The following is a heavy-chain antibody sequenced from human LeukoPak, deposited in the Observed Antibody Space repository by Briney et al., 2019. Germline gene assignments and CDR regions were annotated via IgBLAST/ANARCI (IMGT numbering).Heavy chain of an antibody. V-gene: IGHV6-1*01. CDR1: GDSFSSNSAA. CDR2: TYYRSKWYN. J-gene: IGHJ6*02. CDR3: ARSQIAAAGDYYYYYGMDV. D-gene: IGHD6-13*01. Sequence: SQTLSLTCAISGDSFSSNSAAWNWIRQSPSRGLEWLGRTYYRSKWYNDYAVSVKSRITINPDTSKNQFSLQLNSVTPEDTAVYYCARSQIAAAGDYYYYYGMDVWGQGTTVTVSS.